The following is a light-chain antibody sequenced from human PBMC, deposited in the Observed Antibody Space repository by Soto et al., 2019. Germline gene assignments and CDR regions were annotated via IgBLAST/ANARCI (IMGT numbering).Light chain of an antibody. CDR1: QCFRGL. CDR3: QQRHMWPIK. CDR2: DAY. J-gene: IGKJ5*01. Sequence: EVVFTQSPHTLSLSPGELATLSCRASQCFRGLLAWYQQKPGQAPRRLICDAYNRATGIPPRFSGSGSGTDFTLTFSSLEPEDSAVYYCQQRHMWPIKFGQGTRLEIK. V-gene: IGKV3-11*01.